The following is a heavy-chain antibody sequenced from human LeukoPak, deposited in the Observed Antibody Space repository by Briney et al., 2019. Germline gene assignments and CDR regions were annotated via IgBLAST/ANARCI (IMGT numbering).Heavy chain of an antibody. D-gene: IGHD3-3*01. CDR2: IYSSGNT. CDR3: ARDPRSDYDFWSAQGAFDI. Sequence: SETLSLTCTVSGGSISSYYWSWIRQPPGKGLEWIGRIYSSGNTNYNPSLKSRVTISVDTSKNQFSLKLSSVTAADTAVYYCARDPRSDYDFWSAQGAFDIWGQGTMVTVSS. V-gene: IGHV4-4*08. CDR1: GGSISSYY. J-gene: IGHJ3*02.